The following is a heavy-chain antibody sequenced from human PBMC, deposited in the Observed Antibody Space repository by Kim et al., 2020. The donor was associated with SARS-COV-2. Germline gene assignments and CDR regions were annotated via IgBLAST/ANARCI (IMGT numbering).Heavy chain of an antibody. J-gene: IGHJ4*02. Sequence: SVKVSCKASGGTFSSYAISWVRQAPGQGLEWMGGIIPIFGTANYAQKFQGRVTITADESTSTAYMELSSLRSEDTAVYYCARGGSSGWYGADYFDYWGQGTLVTVSS. CDR1: GGTFSSYA. D-gene: IGHD6-19*01. CDR3: ARGGSSGWYGADYFDY. V-gene: IGHV1-69*13. CDR2: IIPIFGTA.